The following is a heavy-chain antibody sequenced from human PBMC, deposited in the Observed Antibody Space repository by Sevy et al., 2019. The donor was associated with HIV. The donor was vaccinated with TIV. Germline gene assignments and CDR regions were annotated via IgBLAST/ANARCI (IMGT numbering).Heavy chain of an antibody. J-gene: IGHJ4*02. CDR3: TTVPPWYYYGSGRRFYFDY. CDR1: GFTFSNAW. Sequence: GGSLRLSCAASGFTFSNAWMSWVRQAPGKGLEWVGRIKSKTDGGTTDYAAPVKGRFTISRDDSKNTLYLQMNSLKTEDTAVYYCTTVPPWYYYGSGRRFYFDYWGQGTLVTVSS. D-gene: IGHD3-10*01. V-gene: IGHV3-15*01. CDR2: IKSKTDGGTT.